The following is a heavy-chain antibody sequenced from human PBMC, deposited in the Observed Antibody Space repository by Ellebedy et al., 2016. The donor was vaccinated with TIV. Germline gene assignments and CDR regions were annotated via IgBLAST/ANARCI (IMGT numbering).Heavy chain of an antibody. CDR3: ARVIGGDYFGGYFDL. Sequence: PGGSLRLSCAASGFTVSSNYMSWVRQAPGKGLEWVSVIYSGGSTYYADSVKGRFTISRDNSKNTLYLQMNSLRAEDTAVYYCARVIGGDYFGGYFDLWGRGTLVTVSS. CDR2: IYSGGST. J-gene: IGHJ2*01. V-gene: IGHV3-53*01. CDR1: GFTVSSNY. D-gene: IGHD4-17*01.